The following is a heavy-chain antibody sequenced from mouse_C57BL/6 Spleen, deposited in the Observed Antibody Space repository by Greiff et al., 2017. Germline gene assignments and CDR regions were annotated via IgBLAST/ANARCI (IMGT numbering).Heavy chain of an antibody. CDR2: ISSGSSTI. CDR3: ARGDFDYYGSSYYAMDY. V-gene: IGHV5-17*01. Sequence: DVKLVESGGGLVKPGGSLKLSCAASGFTFSDYGMHWVRQAPEKGLEWVAYISSGSSTIYYADTVKGRFTISRENAKNTLFLQMTSLRSEDTAMYYCARGDFDYYGSSYYAMDYWGQGTSVTVSS. J-gene: IGHJ4*01. CDR1: GFTFSDYG. D-gene: IGHD1-1*01.